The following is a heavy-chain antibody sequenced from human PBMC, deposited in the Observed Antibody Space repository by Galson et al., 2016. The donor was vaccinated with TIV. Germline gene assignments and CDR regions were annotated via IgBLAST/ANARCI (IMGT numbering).Heavy chain of an antibody. D-gene: IGHD2-2*01. CDR3: ARYCSNTNCYGSTHDIDS. CDR2: IVPTLGMT. CDR1: GGTFSTYA. J-gene: IGHJ6*02. V-gene: IGHV1-69*04. Sequence: SVKVSCKASGGTFSTYAISWVRQAPGQGLEWMGRIVPTLGMTNYAQKFQGRLTITADISTNTAYMELSILRTEDTAVYFCARYCSNTNCYGSTHDIDSWGQGTTVAVSS.